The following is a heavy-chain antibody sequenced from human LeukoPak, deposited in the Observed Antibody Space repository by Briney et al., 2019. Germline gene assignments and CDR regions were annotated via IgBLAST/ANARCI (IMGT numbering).Heavy chain of an antibody. J-gene: IGHJ4*02. V-gene: IGHV4-39*07. CDR1: GGSISSSSYY. CDR2: INHTGST. CDR3: ASSVVVPSAADY. D-gene: IGHD2-2*01. Sequence: SETLSLTCTVSGGSISSSSYYWSWIRQPPGKGLEWIGEINHTGSTNYNPSLKSRVTISVDMSKNQFSLKVTSMTAADTAVYYCASSVVVPSAADYWGQGTLVTVSS.